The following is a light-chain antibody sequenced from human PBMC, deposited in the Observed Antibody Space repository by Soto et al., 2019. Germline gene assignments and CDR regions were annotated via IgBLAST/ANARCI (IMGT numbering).Light chain of an antibody. J-gene: IGLJ2*01. V-gene: IGLV4-60*03. CDR2: FESSGSY. Sequence: QPVLTQSSSASASLGSSVKLTCTLSRGHSSYVIVWHQQQRGKAPRYLMKFESSGSYNKGSGVPDRFSGSSSRADGYLTIADLQPEDESDYYCETWDTNTRIFGGGTQLTLL. CDR1: RGHSSYV. CDR3: ETWDTNTRI.